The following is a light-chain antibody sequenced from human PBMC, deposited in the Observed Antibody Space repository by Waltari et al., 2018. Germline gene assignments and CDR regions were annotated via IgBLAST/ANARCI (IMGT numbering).Light chain of an antibody. CDR1: ALPNQF. CDR3: ESADNTGAYV. Sequence: SYELTQPPSVSVSPGQTAKITCSGDALPNQFAYGFQQKPGQAPVLIIYKDTRRPSGIPERFSGSNSGTTVTLTITGVQAEDEADYYCESADNTGAYVFGGGTKVTVL. J-gene: IGLJ1*01. CDR2: KDT. V-gene: IGLV3-25*03.